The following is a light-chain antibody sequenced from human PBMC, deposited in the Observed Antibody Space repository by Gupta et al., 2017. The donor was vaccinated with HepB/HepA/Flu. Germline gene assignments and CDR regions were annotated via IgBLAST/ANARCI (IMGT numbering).Light chain of an antibody. J-gene: IGKJ1*01. V-gene: IGKV3-20*01. CDR1: QNVKNNC. CDR3: QQYDSSRT. CDR2: GAS. Sequence: IVLTQSPDTLSLSPGEGASLSCRASQNVKNNCLAWYQQKPGQAPRLLIYGASIRATGIPDRFSGSGSGAGFTRTINRLEPEDAAVYYCQQYDSSRTFGQGTKVEIK.